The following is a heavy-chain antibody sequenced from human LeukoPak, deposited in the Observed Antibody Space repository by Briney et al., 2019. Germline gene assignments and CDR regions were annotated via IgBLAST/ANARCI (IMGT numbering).Heavy chain of an antibody. J-gene: IGHJ5*02. Sequence: PSQTLSLTCTVSGGSISSGDYYWSWIRQPPGKGLEWIGYIYYSGSTYYNPSLKSRVTISVDTSKNQFSLKLSSVTAADTAVYYCARGHSSSWGNWFDPWGQGTLVTVSS. D-gene: IGHD6-13*01. V-gene: IGHV4-30-4*08. CDR2: IYYSGST. CDR3: ARGHSSSWGNWFDP. CDR1: GGSISSGDYY.